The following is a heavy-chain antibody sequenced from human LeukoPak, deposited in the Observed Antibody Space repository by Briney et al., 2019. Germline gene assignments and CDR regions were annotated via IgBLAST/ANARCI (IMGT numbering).Heavy chain of an antibody. CDR1: GGSISSGGYS. CDR2: IYHSGST. Sequence: SQTLSLTCAVSGGSISSGGYSWSWIRQPPGKGLEWIGYIYHSGSTYYNPSLKSRVTISVDRSKNQFSLKLSSVTAADTAVYYCAREHNGYNNIRFSDYWAREPWSPSPQ. J-gene: IGHJ4*02. CDR3: AREHNGYNNIRFSDY. D-gene: IGHD5-24*01. V-gene: IGHV4-30-2*01.